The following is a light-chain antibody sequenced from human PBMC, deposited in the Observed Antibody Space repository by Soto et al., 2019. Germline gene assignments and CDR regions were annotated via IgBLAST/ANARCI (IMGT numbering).Light chain of an antibody. V-gene: IGLV2-14*01. CDR3: SSYTSSSTLLYV. Sequence: QSALTQPASVSGSPGQSITISCTGTSSDVGGYNHVSWYQQYPGKAPKLIICELSNRPSGISNRFSGSKSGNTASLTISGLQTEDEADYYCSSYTSSSTLLYVFGTGTKVTVL. J-gene: IGLJ1*01. CDR1: SSDVGGYNH. CDR2: ELS.